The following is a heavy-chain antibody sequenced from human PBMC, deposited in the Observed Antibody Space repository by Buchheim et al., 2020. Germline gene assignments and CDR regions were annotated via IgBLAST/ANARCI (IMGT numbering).Heavy chain of an antibody. D-gene: IGHD4-17*01. CDR1: GFTFSSYA. J-gene: IGHJ4*02. CDR3: AKVGWYDYGDYQRGYFDY. CDR2: ISGSGGST. V-gene: IGHV3-23*01. Sequence: EVQLLESGGGLVQPGGSLRLSCAASGFTFSSYAMSWVRQAPGKGLEWVSAISGSGGSTYYADSVQGRFTISRDNSKNTLYLQMNSLRAEDTAVYYCAKVGWYDYGDYQRGYFDYWGQGTL.